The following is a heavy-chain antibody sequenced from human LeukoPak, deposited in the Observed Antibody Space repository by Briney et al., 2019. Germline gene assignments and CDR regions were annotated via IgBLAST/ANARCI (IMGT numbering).Heavy chain of an antibody. D-gene: IGHD2-8*02. Sequence: GASVKVSCKASGYTFTGYYMHWVRQAPGQGREWMGWINPNSGDTNYAQDFQGRVTMTRDTSISTAYMELSRLRYDDTAVYYCARDLAVFDAFDIWGQGTMVTVSS. CDR1: GYTFTGYY. J-gene: IGHJ3*02. CDR2: INPNSGDT. V-gene: IGHV1-2*02. CDR3: ARDLAVFDAFDI.